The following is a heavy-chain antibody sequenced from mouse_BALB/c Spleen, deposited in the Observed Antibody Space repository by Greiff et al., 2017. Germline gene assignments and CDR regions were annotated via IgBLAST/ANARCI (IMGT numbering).Heavy chain of an antibody. D-gene: IGHD2-4*01. V-gene: IGHV1S81*02. CDR1: GYTFTSYW. J-gene: IGHJ3*01. CDR2: INPSNGRT. Sequence: VQLQQPGAELVKPGASVKLSCKASGYTFTSYWMHWVKQRPGQGLEWIGEINPSNGRTNYNEKFKSKATLTVDKSSSTAYMQLSSLTSEDSAVYYCARDTMITTGLAYWGQGTLVTVSA. CDR3: ARDTMITTGLAY.